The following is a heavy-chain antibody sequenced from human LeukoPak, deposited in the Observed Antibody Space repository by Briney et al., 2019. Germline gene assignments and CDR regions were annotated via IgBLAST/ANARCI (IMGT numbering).Heavy chain of an antibody. CDR3: TRRYGANSWWFDP. V-gene: IGHV3-73*01. CDR1: GLIFSGSA. CDR2: IRSKANNYAT. Sequence: GGSLKLSCAASGLIFSGSAMHWVRQASGKGLEWVGRIRSKANNYATAYAASVKGRFTISRDDSKNTAYLQMNSLKTEDTAVYYCTRRYGANSWWFDPWGQGTLVTVSS. D-gene: IGHD4-23*01. J-gene: IGHJ5*02.